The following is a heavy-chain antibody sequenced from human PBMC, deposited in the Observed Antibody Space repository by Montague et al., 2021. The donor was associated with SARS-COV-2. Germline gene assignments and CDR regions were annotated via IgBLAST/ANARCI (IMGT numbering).Heavy chain of an antibody. CDR2: IYYSRST. V-gene: IGHV4-59*08. D-gene: IGHD2-15*01. CDR1: GGSIRRDY. Sequence: SETLSLTCTVSGGSIRRDYWSWIRQTPGKGLEWIGYIYYSRSTNYNPSLKSRVTISVDTSKNQFSLKVRSVTAADTAVYYCARRRERWSDAFDIWGQGTMVTVSS. J-gene: IGHJ3*02. CDR3: ARRRERWSDAFDI.